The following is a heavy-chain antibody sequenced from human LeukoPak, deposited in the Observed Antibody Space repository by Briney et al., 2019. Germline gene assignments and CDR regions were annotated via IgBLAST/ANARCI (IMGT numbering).Heavy chain of an antibody. CDR1: GFTFSSYG. Sequence: PGGSLRLSCAASGFTFSSYGMSWVRQAPGKGLEWVSGISWNSGSIGYADSVKGRFTISRDNAKNSLYLQMNSLRAEDMALYYCAKGGRLWFGEMDAFDIWGQGTMVTVSS. J-gene: IGHJ3*02. CDR3: AKGGRLWFGEMDAFDI. D-gene: IGHD3-10*01. V-gene: IGHV3-9*03. CDR2: ISWNSGSI.